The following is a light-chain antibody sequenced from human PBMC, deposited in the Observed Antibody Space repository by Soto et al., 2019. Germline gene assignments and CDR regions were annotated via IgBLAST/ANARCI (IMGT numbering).Light chain of an antibody. V-gene: IGLV2-11*01. J-gene: IGLJ2*01. Sequence: QSALTQPRSVSGSPGQSVTISCTGTSSDVGGYNHVSWYQQHPGKAPKVLIYDVSKRPSGVPDRFSGSKSGNTASLTISGLQAEDEADYYCCSFAGNYIPRVFGGGTKVTVL. CDR1: SSDVGGYNH. CDR2: DVS. CDR3: CSFAGNYIPRV.